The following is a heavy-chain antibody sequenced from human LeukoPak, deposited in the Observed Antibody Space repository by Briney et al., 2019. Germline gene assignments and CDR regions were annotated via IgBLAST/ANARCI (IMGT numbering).Heavy chain of an antibody. CDR1: DYTFTNYG. Sequence: ASVKVSCKASDYTFTNYGITWVRQAPGQGLEWLGWISTYNGNTNYAQKFQGRVTITTDTSTSTAYMELRSLTSDDTAVYYCARVAGDTNTDTFDIWGQGTMVSVSS. CDR2: ISTYNGNT. V-gene: IGHV1-18*01. D-gene: IGHD2-8*01. CDR3: ARVAGDTNTDTFDI. J-gene: IGHJ3*02.